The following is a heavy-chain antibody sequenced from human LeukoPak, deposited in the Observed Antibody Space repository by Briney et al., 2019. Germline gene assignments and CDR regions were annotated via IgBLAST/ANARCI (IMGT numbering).Heavy chain of an antibody. CDR1: ELTFTFSTSG. V-gene: IGHV3-30*02. J-gene: IGHJ4*02. Sequence: GGPRSLSCAPPELTFTFSTSGFHGARRPPGKGREGVAFIQYDGSEKYYADSVKGRCTTSRDNSKNTVYLQMNSLTGEDTAIYYCAREGGTIEIGEFDYWGQGTLVTVSS. CDR3: AREGGTIEIGEFDY. CDR2: IQYDGSEK. D-gene: IGHD3-16*02.